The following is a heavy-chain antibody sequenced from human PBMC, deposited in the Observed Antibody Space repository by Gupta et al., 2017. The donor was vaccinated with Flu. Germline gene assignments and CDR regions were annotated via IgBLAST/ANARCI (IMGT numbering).Heavy chain of an antibody. Sequence: EVQLVEYGGGLVQPGGSLRRSCAASGFTFSSNWMSWVRQAPGKGLEWVANIKQDGSEKYYVDSVKGRFTISRDNAKNSLYLQMNSLRAEDTAVYYCARVGGTYDFWSGSIRNWFDPWGQGTLVTVSS. V-gene: IGHV3-7*01. D-gene: IGHD3-3*01. CDR1: GFTFSSNW. CDR2: IKQDGSEK. CDR3: ARVGGTYDFWSGSIRNWFDP. J-gene: IGHJ5*02.